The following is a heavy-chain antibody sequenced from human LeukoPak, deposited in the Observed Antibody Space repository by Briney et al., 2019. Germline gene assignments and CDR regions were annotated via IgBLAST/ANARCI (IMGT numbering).Heavy chain of an antibody. CDR1: GGSISSGSYY. D-gene: IGHD6-19*01. Sequence: PSQTLSLTCTVSGGSISSGSYYWSWIRQPAGKGLEWIWRIYTSGSTYYNPSLKSRVTISVDTSKNQFSLKLSSVTAADTAVYYCARHAVYAGSGWSFDYWGQGTLVTVSS. CDR3: ARHAVYAGSGWSFDY. CDR2: IYTSGST. V-gene: IGHV4-61*02. J-gene: IGHJ4*02.